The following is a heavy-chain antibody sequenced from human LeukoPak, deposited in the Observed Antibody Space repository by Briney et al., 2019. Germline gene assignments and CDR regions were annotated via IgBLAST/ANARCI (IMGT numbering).Heavy chain of an antibody. CDR2: IRYDGITK. CDR1: GFTFSNHG. Sequence: GSLRLSCTASGFTFSNHGMHWGRQAPGKGVEWVAFIRYDGITKYYADSVKGRFTISRDNSKNTLYLQMNSLRPEDTAVYYCAKTGSRGGTFRPSYYYYYMDVWGEGTTVTISS. J-gene: IGHJ6*03. V-gene: IGHV3-30*02. D-gene: IGHD3-9*01. CDR3: AKTGSRGGTFRPSYYYYYMDV.